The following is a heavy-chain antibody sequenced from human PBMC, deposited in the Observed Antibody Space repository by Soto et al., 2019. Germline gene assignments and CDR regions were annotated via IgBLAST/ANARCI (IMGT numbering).Heavy chain of an antibody. CDR1: GVTFSGSA. CDR3: TRHIRSSGLY. V-gene: IGHV3-73*01. D-gene: IGHD6-19*01. CDR2: IRSKANSYAT. J-gene: IGHJ4*02. Sequence: GGSLRHSCGASGVTFSGSAIHWGRQSSGKGLEWVGRIRSKANSYATAYAASVKGRFTISRDDSKNTAYLQMNSLKTEDTAVYYCTRHIRSSGLYWGQGTLVTVSS.